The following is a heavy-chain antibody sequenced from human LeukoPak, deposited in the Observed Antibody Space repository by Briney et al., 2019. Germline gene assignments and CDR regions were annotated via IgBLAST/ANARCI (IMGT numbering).Heavy chain of an antibody. Sequence: GGSLRLSCAASGFTFSDYYMSWLRQATGKGLEWLSYISSSGSTIYYADSVKGRFTISRDNAKNSLYLQMNSLRAEDTAVYYCARREGGFYSWGIAYWGQGTLVTVSS. V-gene: IGHV3-11*04. CDR3: ARREGGFYSWGIAY. J-gene: IGHJ4*02. D-gene: IGHD1-26*01. CDR2: ISSSGSTI. CDR1: GFTFSDYY.